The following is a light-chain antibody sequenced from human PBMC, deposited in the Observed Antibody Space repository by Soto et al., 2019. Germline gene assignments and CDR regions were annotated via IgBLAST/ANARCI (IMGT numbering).Light chain of an antibody. CDR1: QGVSSY. Sequence: EIVWTPSPATLSFSPVERATLSCRASQGVSSYLAWYQQKPGQAPRLLIYDASNRATGIPARFSGSGSGTDFTLTISSLEPEDFAVYYCQQYDSSPRTFGQGTQLEIK. CDR3: QQYDSSPRT. V-gene: IGKV3-11*01. CDR2: DAS. J-gene: IGKJ5*01.